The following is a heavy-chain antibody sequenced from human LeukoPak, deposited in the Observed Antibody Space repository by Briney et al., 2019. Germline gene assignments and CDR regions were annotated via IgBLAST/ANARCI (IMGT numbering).Heavy chain of an antibody. V-gene: IGHV3-7*01. Sequence: GGSLRLSCATSGFTFSSYWMSWVRQAPGKGLEWVANIKQDGSEKYYVDSVKGRFTISRDNAKNSLYLQMNSLRAEDTAVYYCARGLYYDFWSGYSDYWGQGTLVTVSS. CDR2: IKQDGSEK. D-gene: IGHD3-3*01. CDR1: GFTFSSYW. J-gene: IGHJ4*02. CDR3: ARGLYYDFWSGYSDY.